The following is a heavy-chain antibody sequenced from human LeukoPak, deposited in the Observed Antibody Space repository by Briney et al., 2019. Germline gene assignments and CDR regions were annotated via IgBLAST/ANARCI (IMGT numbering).Heavy chain of an antibody. D-gene: IGHD3-22*01. Sequence: PSETLSLTCSAYGVSFGGYFWSWIRQPPGEGLEWIGEVNHSGSTNYNPSLKSRVTISVDTSRTQFSLNLRSVTAADTAVYYCARGPPLAYYGTGGYYFFDYWGQGILVTVSP. J-gene: IGHJ4*02. V-gene: IGHV4-34*01. CDR3: ARGPPLAYYGTGGYYFFDY. CDR1: GVSFGGYF. CDR2: VNHSGST.